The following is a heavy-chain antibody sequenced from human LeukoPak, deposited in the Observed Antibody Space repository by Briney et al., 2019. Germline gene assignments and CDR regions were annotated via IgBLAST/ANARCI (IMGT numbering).Heavy chain of an antibody. CDR1: GGSISSSSYY. CDR2: IYYSGST. CDR3: ARGRYYDFWSGYYPQYYFDY. Sequence: SETLSLTCTVSGGSISSSSYYWGWIRQPPGKGLEWIGSIYYSGSTYYNPSLKSRVTISVDTSKNQFSLKLSSVTAADTAVYYCARGRYYDFWSGYYPQYYFDYWGQGTLVTVSS. D-gene: IGHD3-3*01. J-gene: IGHJ4*02. V-gene: IGHV4-39*07.